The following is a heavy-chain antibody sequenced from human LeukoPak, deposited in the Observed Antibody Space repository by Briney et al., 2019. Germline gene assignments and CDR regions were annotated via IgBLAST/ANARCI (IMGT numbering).Heavy chain of an antibody. Sequence: PGGSLRLSCAASGFTFSSYSMNWVRQAPGKGLEWVSSITSSSSYIYYADSVKGRFTISRDNAKNSLYLQMNSLRAEDTAVYYCARVRYDGTGYYSIFDYWGQGTLVTVSS. CDR1: GFTFSSYS. D-gene: IGHD3-22*01. CDR2: ITSSSSYI. CDR3: ARVRYDGTGYYSIFDY. V-gene: IGHV3-21*01. J-gene: IGHJ4*02.